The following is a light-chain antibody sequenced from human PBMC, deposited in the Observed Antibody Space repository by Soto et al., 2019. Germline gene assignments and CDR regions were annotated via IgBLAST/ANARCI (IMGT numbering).Light chain of an antibody. CDR2: LGS. Sequence: DIVMTQSPLSLPVTPGEPASISCRSSQSLVHSNGYNYLGWYLQKPGQSPQLLIYLGSDRASGVPDRFSGSGSGTDFTLKISRVEAEDVGVYYCMQTLQTPWTFGQGTKVDIK. CDR1: QSLVHSNGYNY. J-gene: IGKJ1*01. V-gene: IGKV2-28*01. CDR3: MQTLQTPWT.